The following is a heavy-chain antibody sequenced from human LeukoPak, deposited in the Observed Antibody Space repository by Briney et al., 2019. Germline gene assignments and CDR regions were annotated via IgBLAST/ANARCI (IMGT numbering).Heavy chain of an antibody. Sequence: GGSLRLSCVTSGFTFSSSPMTWVRQAPGKGLEWVSSITESGDNTYYTDPVKGRLTISRDNSKSTVYLQMNSLRVDDTAIYYCAQGCVGRGVGVPSWGQGTLVTVSS. CDR2: ITESGDNT. J-gene: IGHJ4*02. D-gene: IGHD2-8*02. CDR3: AQGCVGRGVGVPS. V-gene: IGHV3-23*01. CDR1: GFTFSSSP.